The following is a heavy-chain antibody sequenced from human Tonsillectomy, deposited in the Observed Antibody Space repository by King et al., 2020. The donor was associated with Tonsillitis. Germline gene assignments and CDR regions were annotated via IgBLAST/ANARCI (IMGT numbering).Heavy chain of an antibody. V-gene: IGHV3-30-3*01. J-gene: IGHJ3*02. Sequence: VQLVESGGGVVQPGRSLRLSCAASGFTFSSYALHWVRQAPGKGLEWVAVISSDGSNKYYADSVKGGFTISRDNSKNTLYLQMNSLRAEDTAVYYCVRNLFPLGYCSGSSCYIPEWYGPAFDIWGQGTMVTVSS. D-gene: IGHD2-15*01. CDR3: VRNLFPLGYCSGSSCYIPEWYGPAFDI. CDR1: GFTFSSYA. CDR2: ISSDGSNK.